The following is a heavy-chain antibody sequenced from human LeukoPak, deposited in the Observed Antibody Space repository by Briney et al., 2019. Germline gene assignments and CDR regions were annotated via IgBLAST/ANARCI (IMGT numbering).Heavy chain of an antibody. CDR1: GGSISSYY. J-gene: IGHJ6*02. V-gene: IGHV4-59*01. CDR2: IYYSGST. Sequence: SETVSLTCTVSGGSISSYYWSWIRQPPGKGLEWIGYIYYSGSTIYNPSLKSRVTISVDTSRNQFSLKLNSVTAADTAVYYCARTPGGMDVWGQGTTVTVSS. CDR3: ARTPGGMDV.